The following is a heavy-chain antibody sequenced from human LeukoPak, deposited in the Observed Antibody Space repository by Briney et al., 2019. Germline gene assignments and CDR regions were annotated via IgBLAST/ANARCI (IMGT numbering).Heavy chain of an antibody. V-gene: IGHV3-23*01. D-gene: IGHD2-15*01. CDR3: ARRRYCSGGSCYSDWYFDL. CDR1: GFTFSSYA. Sequence: GGSLRLSCAASGFTFSSYAMTWVRQAPGKGLEWVSVISGSGGSTYYAGSVKGRFTISRDNAKNSLYLQMNSLRAEDTAVYYCARRRYCSGGSCYSDWYFDLWGRGTLVTVSS. CDR2: ISGSGGST. J-gene: IGHJ2*01.